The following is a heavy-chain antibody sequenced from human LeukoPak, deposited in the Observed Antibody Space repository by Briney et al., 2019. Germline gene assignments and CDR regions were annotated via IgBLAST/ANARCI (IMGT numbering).Heavy chain of an antibody. CDR3: ARGSHDGYSYGSDYFDY. CDR2: IYTSGST. V-gene: IGHV4-59*10. Sequence: SETLSLTCAVYGGSFSGYYWSWIRQPAGKGLEWIGRIYTSGSTNYNPSLKSRVTMSVDTSKNQFSLKLSSVTAADTAVYYCARGSHDGYSYGSDYFDYWGQGTLVTVSS. J-gene: IGHJ4*02. D-gene: IGHD5-18*01. CDR1: GGSFSGYY.